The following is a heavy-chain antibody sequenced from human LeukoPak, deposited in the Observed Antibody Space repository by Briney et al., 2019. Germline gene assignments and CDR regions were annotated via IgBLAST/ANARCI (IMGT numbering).Heavy chain of an antibody. D-gene: IGHD3-10*01. CDR3: ARAGDPDY. CDR2: ISSSGRYI. J-gene: IGHJ4*02. Sequence: PGGSLRLSCAASGFTFSIYSTNWVRQAPGKGPEWVSYISSSGRYIDYADSVKGRFTISRDNAKNSLFLQMNSLTAEDTALYYCARAGDPDYWGQGTLVTVSS. V-gene: IGHV3-21*01. CDR1: GFTFSIYS.